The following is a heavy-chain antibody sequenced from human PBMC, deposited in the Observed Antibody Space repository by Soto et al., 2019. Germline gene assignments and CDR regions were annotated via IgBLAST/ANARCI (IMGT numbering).Heavy chain of an antibody. CDR1: GGAFGRYS. Sequence: QVQLEQSGPEVKRPGTSVKVSCKASGGAFGRYSVSWVRQAPGQGLEWIGGVIPVFNTSNYSLKFQGRVASFAALYTNTVVMELRSLRSEDTALYYCARGDEMTAVTILDYWGQGTLVTVSS. J-gene: IGHJ4*02. CDR2: VIPVFNTS. CDR3: ARGDEMTAVTILDY. D-gene: IGHD4-17*01. V-gene: IGHV1-69*01.